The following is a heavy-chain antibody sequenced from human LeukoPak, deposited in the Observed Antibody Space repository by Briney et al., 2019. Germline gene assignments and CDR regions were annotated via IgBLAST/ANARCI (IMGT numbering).Heavy chain of an antibody. V-gene: IGHV4-59*01. J-gene: IGHJ6*03. CDR3: VRESWPPGYKTRYYYYMDV. CDR1: GGSISSYY. CDR2: IYYSGST. Sequence: PSETLSLTCTVSGGSISSYYWSWIRQPPGKGLEWIGCIYYSGSTNYNPSLKSRVTISVDTSKNQFSLKLSSVTAADTAVYYCVRESWPPGYKTRYYYYMDVWGKGTTVTVSS. D-gene: IGHD1-1*01.